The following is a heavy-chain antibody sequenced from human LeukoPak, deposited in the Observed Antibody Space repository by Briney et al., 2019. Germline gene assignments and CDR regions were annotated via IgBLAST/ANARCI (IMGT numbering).Heavy chain of an antibody. CDR1: GFTFSGSA. J-gene: IGHJ4*02. CDR3: TRPGIVGATVDY. D-gene: IGHD1-26*01. CDR2: IRSKANSYAT. V-gene: IGHV3-73*01. Sequence: GGSLRLSCAASGFTFSGSAMHWDRQASGKGLEWVGRIRSKANSYATAYAASVKGRFTISRDDSKNTAYLQMNSLKTEDTAVYYCTRPGIVGATVDYWGQGTLVTVSS.